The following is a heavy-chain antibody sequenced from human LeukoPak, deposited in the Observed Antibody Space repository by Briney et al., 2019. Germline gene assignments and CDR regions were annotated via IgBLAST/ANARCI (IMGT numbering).Heavy chain of an antibody. CDR3: ARVYYGSGNYYKD. CDR1: GFTFDNYA. J-gene: IGHJ4*02. D-gene: IGHD3-10*01. Sequence: GRSLRLSCAVSGFTFDNYAMNWVRHVPGKGLEWISLISWNSGTIGYADSVKGRFTISRDNSKNTLYLQMNSLRAEDTAVYYCARVYYGSGNYYKDWGQGTLVTVSS. V-gene: IGHV3-9*01. CDR2: ISWNSGTI.